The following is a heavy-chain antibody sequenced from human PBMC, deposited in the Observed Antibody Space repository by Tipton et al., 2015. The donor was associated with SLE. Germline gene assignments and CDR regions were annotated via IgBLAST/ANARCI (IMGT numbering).Heavy chain of an antibody. D-gene: IGHD1-26*01. CDR2: VNPDGGAT. J-gene: IGHJ4*01. V-gene: IGHV1-46*01. Sequence: QSGAEVKKPGASVKVSCKASGYTFTGYYMHWVRQAPGHRLEWIGIVNPDGGATSYAQKFQGRVTVSADTSSNTVHMELSGLRSEDTAVYYCARDRSRSGSDVFDYWGHGSLVTVSS. CDR1: GYTFTGYY. CDR3: ARDRSRSGSDVFDY.